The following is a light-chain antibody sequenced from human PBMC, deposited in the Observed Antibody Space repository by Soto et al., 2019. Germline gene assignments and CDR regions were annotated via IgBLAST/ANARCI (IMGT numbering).Light chain of an antibody. V-gene: IGLV1-44*01. CDR3: QSFDSDNVV. J-gene: IGLJ2*01. Sequence: QSVLTQPPSASGTPGQRVTVSCSGSRSNIGSHPVHWYQQLPGTAPKLLIFNKNLRPLVVPYRFSGSKSGTSASLAISGLQSEDEAEYDCQSFDSDNVVFGGGTKVTVL. CDR1: RSNIGSHP. CDR2: NKN.